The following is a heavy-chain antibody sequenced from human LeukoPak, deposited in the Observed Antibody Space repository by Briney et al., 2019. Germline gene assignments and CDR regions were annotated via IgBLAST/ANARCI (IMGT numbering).Heavy chain of an antibody. Sequence: SETLSLTCAVYGGSFSGYYWSWIRQPPGKGLEWIGEINHSGSTNYNPSPKSRVTISVDTSKNQFSLKLSSVTAADTAVYYCARGVHYYGSGSYPNSLYYYYMDVWGKGTTVTVSS. D-gene: IGHD3-10*01. V-gene: IGHV4-34*01. J-gene: IGHJ6*03. CDR1: GGSFSGYY. CDR3: ARGVHYYGSGSYPNSLYYYYMDV. CDR2: INHSGST.